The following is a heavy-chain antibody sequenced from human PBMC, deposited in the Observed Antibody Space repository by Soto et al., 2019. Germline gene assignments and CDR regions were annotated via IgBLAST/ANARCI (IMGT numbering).Heavy chain of an antibody. D-gene: IGHD3-16*01. V-gene: IGHV1-2*02. J-gene: IGHJ4*02. CDR1: GYTFTGYY. CDR2: TNPSNGGT. Sequence: GASVKVSCKASGYTFTGYYIHWVRQAPGQGLEWMGWTNPSNGGTNYAQKFQGRVTMTRDTSLSIAYMELTTLRSDDTAGFYCAREVGGGRQYYFDSWGLGTLVTVSS. CDR3: AREVGGGRQYYFDS.